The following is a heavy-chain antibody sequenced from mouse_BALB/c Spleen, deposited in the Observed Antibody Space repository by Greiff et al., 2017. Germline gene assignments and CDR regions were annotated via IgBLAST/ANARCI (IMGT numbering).Heavy chain of an antibody. CDR1: GYTFTSYW. J-gene: IGHJ2*01. V-gene: IGHV1-5*01. Sequence: VQLKQSGTVLARPGASVKMSCKASGYTFTSYWMHWVKQRPGQGLEWIGAIYPGNSDTSYNQKFKGKAKLTAVTSTSTAYMELSSLTNEDSAVYYCTRGSSYVYYFDYWGQGTTLTVSS. CDR3: TRGSSYVYYFDY. CDR2: IYPGNSDT. D-gene: IGHD1-1*01.